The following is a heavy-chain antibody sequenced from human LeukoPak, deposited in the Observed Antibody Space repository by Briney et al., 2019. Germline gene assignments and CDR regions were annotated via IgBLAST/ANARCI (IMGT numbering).Heavy chain of an antibody. CDR1: GYTFTGYY. CDR3: ARDRGCTTSSCYRTGLRWFDP. Sequence: ASVKVSCKASGYTFTGYYMHWVRQAPGQGLEWMGWINPNSGGTNYAQKFQGRVTMTRDTSISTAYMDLHSLESADTAVYYCARDRGCTTSSCYRTGLRWFDPWGQGTLVTVSS. V-gene: IGHV1-2*02. CDR2: INPNSGGT. D-gene: IGHD2-2*01. J-gene: IGHJ5*02.